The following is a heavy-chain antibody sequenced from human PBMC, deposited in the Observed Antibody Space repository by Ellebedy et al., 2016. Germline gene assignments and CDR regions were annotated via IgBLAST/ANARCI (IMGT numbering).Heavy chain of an antibody. D-gene: IGHD4-17*01. V-gene: IGHV3-11*01. J-gene: IGHJ6*03. CDR3: ATTDYYYYYYMDV. CDR1: GFTFSDYY. CDR2: ISSSGSTI. Sequence: GGSLRLXCAASGFTFSDYYMSWIRQAPGKGLEWVSYISSSGSTIYYADSVKGRFTISRDNAKNSLYLQMNSLRSEDTAVYYCATTDYYYYYYMDVWGKGTTVTVSS.